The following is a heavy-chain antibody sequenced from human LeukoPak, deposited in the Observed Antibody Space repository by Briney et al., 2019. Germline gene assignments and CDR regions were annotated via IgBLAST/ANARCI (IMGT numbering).Heavy chain of an antibody. Sequence: SETLSLTCAVYGGSFSGYYWSCIRQPPGKGLEWIGEINHSGSTNYNPSLKSRVTISVYTSKNQFSLKLNSVTAANTAVYFCARRAYSAAYWKHFDYWGEGPLVTVSS. D-gene: IGHD1-1*01. V-gene: IGHV4-34*01. CDR2: INHSGST. J-gene: IGHJ4*02. CDR1: GGSFSGYY. CDR3: ARRAYSAAYWKHFDY.